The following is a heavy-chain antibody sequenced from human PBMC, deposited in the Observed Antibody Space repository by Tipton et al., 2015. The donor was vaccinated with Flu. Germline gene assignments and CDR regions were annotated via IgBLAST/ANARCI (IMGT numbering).Heavy chain of an antibody. D-gene: IGHD2-21*02. CDR1: GFSFQFSA. J-gene: IGHJ2*01. CDR3: AKDPSTTVTAFWYSDA. V-gene: IGHV3-9*01. CDR2: ISWNGANI. Sequence: SLRLSCAASGFSFQFSAMHWVRQAPGKGLEWVSAISWNGANILYADSVRGRFTISRDNTKNSLYLQMNSLRAEDTAFYYCAKDPSTTVTAFWYSDAWGRGTQVTVSS.